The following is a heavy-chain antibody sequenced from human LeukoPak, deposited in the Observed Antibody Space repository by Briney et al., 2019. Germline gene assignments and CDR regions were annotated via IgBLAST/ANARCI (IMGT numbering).Heavy chain of an antibody. Sequence: ASVKVSCKASGYTFTSYYMHWVRQAPGQGLEWMGIIIPSGGSTSYAQKFQGRVTMTRDTSTSTVYMELSSLRSEDMAVYYCARWWDDGSGYSYLYGMDVWGQGTTVTVSS. CDR3: ARWWDDGSGYSYLYGMDV. D-gene: IGHD3-22*01. CDR2: IIPSGGST. J-gene: IGHJ6*02. V-gene: IGHV1-46*01. CDR1: GYTFTSYY.